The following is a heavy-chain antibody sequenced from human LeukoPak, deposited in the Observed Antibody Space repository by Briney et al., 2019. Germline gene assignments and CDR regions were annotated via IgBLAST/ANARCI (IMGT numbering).Heavy chain of an antibody. Sequence: GGSLRLSCAASGFTLSTYAMSWVRQAPGKGLEWVSAISGSGDSTYYLDSVKGRFTISRDNPKNTLYLQMSSLRAEDTAVYYCALYCSGGACYSMGGAFDIWGQGTMVTVSS. CDR2: ISGSGDST. D-gene: IGHD2-15*01. V-gene: IGHV3-23*01. CDR3: ALYCSGGACYSMGGAFDI. CDR1: GFTLSTYA. J-gene: IGHJ3*02.